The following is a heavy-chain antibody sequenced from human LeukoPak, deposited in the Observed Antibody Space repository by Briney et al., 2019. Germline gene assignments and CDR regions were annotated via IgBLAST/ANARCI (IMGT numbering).Heavy chain of an antibody. D-gene: IGHD3-22*01. CDR3: ASSGYWVNWFDP. J-gene: IGHJ5*02. Sequence: SETLSLTCTVSGGSISSYYWSWIRQPAGKGLEWIGRIYTSGSTNYNPSLKSRVTMSVDTSKNQFSLKLSSVTAADTAVYYCASSGYWVNWFDPWDQGTLVTVSS. V-gene: IGHV4-4*07. CDR1: GGSISSYY. CDR2: IYTSGST.